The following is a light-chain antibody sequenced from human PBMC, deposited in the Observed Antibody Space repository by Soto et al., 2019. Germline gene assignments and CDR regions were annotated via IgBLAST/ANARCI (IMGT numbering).Light chain of an antibody. J-gene: IGKJ1*01. CDR2: DAS. CDR3: QQRSNLPQT. V-gene: IGKV3-11*01. CDR1: QSVSSY. Sequence: EIVLTQSPATMYLSTGERATLSCRARQSVSSYLAWYQQKPGQAPRLLIDDASNRATAIPARFSCSGSGTAVKLTISSREPEDFAVYYFQQRSNLPQTFDQRTKVEIK.